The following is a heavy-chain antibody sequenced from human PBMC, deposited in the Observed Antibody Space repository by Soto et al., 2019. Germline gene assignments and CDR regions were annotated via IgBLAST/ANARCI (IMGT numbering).Heavy chain of an antibody. J-gene: IGHJ4*02. CDR3: ARGGAIADFYFDS. Sequence: QVPLQESGPGLVKPSESLSLTCTVSGGTISSDYYYWSGIRQPPGRGLEWIGYIYYSGRTYYNPSLKSPLIISVDTSKNQFSLGLISVTAAATAVYYCARGGAIADFYFDSWGQGILVSVSS. CDR2: IYYSGRT. CDR1: GGTISSDYYY. D-gene: IGHD1-26*01. V-gene: IGHV4-30-4*01.